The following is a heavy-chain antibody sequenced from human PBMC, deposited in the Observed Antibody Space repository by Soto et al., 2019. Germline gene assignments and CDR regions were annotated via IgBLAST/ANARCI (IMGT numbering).Heavy chain of an antibody. CDR2: TFYRSKWYN. CDR3: ARGSGWYHDAFDI. Sequence: SAAWNWIRQSPSRGLEWLGRTFYRSKWYNDYALSVKSRISITPDTSKNQFSLHLYSVPPEDTAVYYCARGSGWYHDAFDIWGQGTMVTVSS. CDR1: SAA. J-gene: IGHJ3*02. V-gene: IGHV6-1*01. D-gene: IGHD6-19*01.